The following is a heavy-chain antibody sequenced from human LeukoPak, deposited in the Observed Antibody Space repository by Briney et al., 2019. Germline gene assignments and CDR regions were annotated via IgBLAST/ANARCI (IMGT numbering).Heavy chain of an antibody. V-gene: IGHV1-18*01. CDR1: GYTFTSYG. CDR2: ISAYNGNT. CDR3: ASWPYCTNGVCYWGAFDI. Sequence: ASVKVSVKASGYTFTSYGISWVRQAPGQGLEWMGWISAYNGNTNYAQELQGRVTMTTDTSTSTAYMELRSLRSDDTAVYYCASWPYCTNGVCYWGAFDIWGQGTMVTVSS. J-gene: IGHJ3*02. D-gene: IGHD2-8*01.